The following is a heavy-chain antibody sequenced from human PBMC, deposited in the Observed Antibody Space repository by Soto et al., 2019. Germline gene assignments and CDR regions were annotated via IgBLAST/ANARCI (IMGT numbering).Heavy chain of an antibody. J-gene: IGHJ6*02. V-gene: IGHV3-48*02. CDR3: ARDLYYDILTGYYNVDYYYYGMDV. Sequence: EVQLVESGGGLVQPGGSLRLSCAASGFTFSSYSMNWVRQAPGKGLEWVSYISSSSSTIYYADSVKGRFTISRDNAENSLYLQMNSLRDEDTAVYYCARDLYYDILTGYYNVDYYYYGMDVWGQGTTVTVSS. CDR1: GFTFSSYS. CDR2: ISSSSSTI. D-gene: IGHD3-9*01.